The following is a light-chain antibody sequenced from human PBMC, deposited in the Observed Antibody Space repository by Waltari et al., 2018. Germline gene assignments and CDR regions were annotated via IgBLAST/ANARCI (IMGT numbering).Light chain of an antibody. Sequence: EIVLTQSPATLSVSPGERATLSCRASQTINSNLAWYQQQRGQAPRLLIYGASSRAIGIPARFSGSGAGTEFTLTITSLQSEDFAVYFCQQYHKWPPYTFGQGTKLDI. V-gene: IGKV3-15*01. J-gene: IGKJ2*01. CDR2: GAS. CDR1: QTINSN. CDR3: QQYHKWPPYT.